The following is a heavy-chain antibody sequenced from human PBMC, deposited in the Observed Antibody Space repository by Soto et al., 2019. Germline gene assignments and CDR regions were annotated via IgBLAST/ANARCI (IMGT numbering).Heavy chain of an antibody. V-gene: IGHV1-69*13. CDR2: IIPIFGTA. CDR3: ASYLKRGYSYGYIEDGMDV. Sequence: SVKVSCKASGGTFSSYAISWVRQAPGQGLEWMGGIIPIFGTANYAQKFQGRVTITADESTSTAYMELSSLRSEDTAVYYCASYLKRGYSYGYIEDGMDVWGQGTTVTVSS. J-gene: IGHJ6*02. CDR1: GGTFSSYA. D-gene: IGHD5-18*01.